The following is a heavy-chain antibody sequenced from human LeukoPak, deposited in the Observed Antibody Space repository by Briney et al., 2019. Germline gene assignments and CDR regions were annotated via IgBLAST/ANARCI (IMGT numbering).Heavy chain of an antibody. D-gene: IGHD2-2*01. CDR2: ISYDGSNK. Sequence: PGRSLRLSCAASGFTFSNYAMHWVRQAPGKGLEWVAVISYDGSNKYYADSVKGRFTISRDNSKNTLYLQMNSLRAEDTAVYYCAREVDCSSTSCYWGMDVWGKGTTATVSS. V-gene: IGHV3-30*04. CDR1: GFTFSNYA. CDR3: AREVDCSSTSCYWGMDV. J-gene: IGHJ6*04.